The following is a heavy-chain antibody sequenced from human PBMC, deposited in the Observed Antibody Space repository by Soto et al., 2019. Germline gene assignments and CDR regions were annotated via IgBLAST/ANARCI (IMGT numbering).Heavy chain of an antibody. Sequence: QVQLVQSGAEVKKPGSSVKVSCKASGGTFSSYAISWVRQAPGQGLEWMGGIIPIFGTANYAQKFQGRVTITADESTSTAYMELSSRRSEDTAVYYCARGGRVEMAHARRKYYFDYWGQGTLVAVSS. CDR2: IIPIFGTA. D-gene: IGHD2-15*01. CDR1: GGTFSSYA. V-gene: IGHV1-69*01. J-gene: IGHJ4*02. CDR3: ARGGRVEMAHARRKYYFDY.